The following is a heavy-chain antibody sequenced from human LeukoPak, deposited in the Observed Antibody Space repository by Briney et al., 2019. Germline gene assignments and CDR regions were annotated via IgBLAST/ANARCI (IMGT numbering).Heavy chain of an antibody. J-gene: IGHJ4*02. Sequence: TGGSLRLSCAASGFTFSSYAMSWVRQAPGKGLEWVSDISGGGATTFYADSVKGRFTISRDNSKSTLYLQLSSLRAEDTAVYYCAKSTGYSTTGRDFDSWGRGTLVTVSS. D-gene: IGHD6-13*01. CDR1: GFTFSSYA. CDR2: ISGGGATT. V-gene: IGHV3-23*01. CDR3: AKSTGYSTTGRDFDS.